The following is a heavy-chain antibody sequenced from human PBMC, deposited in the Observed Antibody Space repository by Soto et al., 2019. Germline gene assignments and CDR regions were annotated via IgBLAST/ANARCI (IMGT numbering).Heavy chain of an antibody. CDR1: GGSIYTGGFY. Sequence: SETLSLTCTVSGGSIYTGGFYWSWIRQLPGKGLEWLGYIYYTGSTQYTPSLKSRLSISTDTSDNQLSLRLNSVTAADTAVYYCATSLVTSRARVDYWGQGTPVTVSS. CDR3: ATSLVTSRARVDY. V-gene: IGHV4-31*03. D-gene: IGHD1-26*01. J-gene: IGHJ4*02. CDR2: IYYTGST.